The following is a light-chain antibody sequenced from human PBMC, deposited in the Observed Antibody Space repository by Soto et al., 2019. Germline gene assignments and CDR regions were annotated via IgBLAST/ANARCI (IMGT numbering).Light chain of an antibody. Sequence: DIQMTQSPSSVSASVGDRVTITCRATQGLSDSLASYQQKPGKAPKLLISVTSRLQSGVPSRFSGSASGTDFTLTIDRLQTEDLATYYCQQGHNWPLTFGQGTRLEIK. CDR2: VTS. J-gene: IGKJ5*01. CDR1: QGLSDS. CDR3: QQGHNWPLT. V-gene: IGKV1-12*01.